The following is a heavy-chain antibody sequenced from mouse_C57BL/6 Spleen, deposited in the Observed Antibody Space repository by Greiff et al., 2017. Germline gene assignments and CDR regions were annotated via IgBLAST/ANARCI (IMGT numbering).Heavy chain of an antibody. J-gene: IGHJ2*01. CDR1: GYTFTSYG. V-gene: IGHV1-64*01. CDR2: IHPNSGST. CDR3: ARERFYYGSSYDY. D-gene: IGHD1-1*01. Sequence: QVQLQQPGAELVKPGASVKLSCKASGYTFTSYGMHWVKQRPGQGLEWIGMIHPNSGSTNYNEKFKGKATLTVDKSSSPAYMKLSSLTSADSAVYDCARERFYYGSSYDYWGQGTTLTVSS.